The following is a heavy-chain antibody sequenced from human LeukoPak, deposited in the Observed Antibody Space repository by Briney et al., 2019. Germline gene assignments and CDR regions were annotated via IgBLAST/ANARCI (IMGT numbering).Heavy chain of an antibody. CDR3: AKDGYDFWSGYYDYYYYYGMDV. Sequence: PGGSLRLSCAASGFTFSSYGMHWVRQAPGKGLEWVAVISYDGSNKYYADSVKGRFTISRDNSKNTLYLQMNSLRAEDTAVYYCAKDGYDFWSGYYDYYYYYGMDVWGQGTTVTVSS. V-gene: IGHV3-30*18. CDR2: ISYDGSNK. J-gene: IGHJ6*02. D-gene: IGHD3-3*01. CDR1: GFTFSSYG.